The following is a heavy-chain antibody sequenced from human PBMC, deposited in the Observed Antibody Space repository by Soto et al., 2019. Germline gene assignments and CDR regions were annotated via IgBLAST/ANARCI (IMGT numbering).Heavy chain of an antibody. CDR3: ARDAGYQLTGAFDI. V-gene: IGHV4-59*01. Sequence: QVQLQESGPGLVKPSETLSLTCTVSGGPISTYYWSWIRQSPGKGLEWIGFIPYVGTTQYNPSFKSRVTISVEPAKNQFSLSLTSVSAADTAVYYCARDAGYQLTGAFDIWGPGTMGAVAT. D-gene: IGHD2-2*01. CDR2: IPYVGTT. J-gene: IGHJ3*02. CDR1: GGPISTYY.